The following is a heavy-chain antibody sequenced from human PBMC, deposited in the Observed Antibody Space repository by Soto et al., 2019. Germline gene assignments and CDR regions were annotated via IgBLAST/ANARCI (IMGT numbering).Heavy chain of an antibody. J-gene: IGHJ3*02. Sequence: ETLSLTCTVSGGSVNSGTYYWSWIRQPPGKGLEWIGYIYYSGNTNYNPSLKSRVTISVDTSKNQFSLKLSSVTAADTAVYYCARDPGYCSGGGCYSWAFDIWGQGTMVTVSS. CDR3: ARDPGYCSGGGCYSWAFDI. CDR1: GGSVNSGTYY. V-gene: IGHV4-61*01. CDR2: IYYSGNT. D-gene: IGHD2-15*01.